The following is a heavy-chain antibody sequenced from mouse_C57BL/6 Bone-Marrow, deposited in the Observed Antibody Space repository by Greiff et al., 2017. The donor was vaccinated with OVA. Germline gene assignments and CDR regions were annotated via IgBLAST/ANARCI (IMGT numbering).Heavy chain of an antibody. CDR3: SRGSGPAMDY. J-gene: IGHJ4*01. CDR2: INPNNGGT. CDR1: GYTFTDYN. V-gene: IGHV1-18*01. Sequence: EVKLMESGPELVKPGASVKIPCKASGYTFTDYNMDWVKQSHGKSLEWIGDINPNNGGTIYNQKFKGKATLTVDKSSSTAYMELRSLTSEDTAVYDCSRGSGPAMDYWGQGTSVTVAS. D-gene: IGHD3-2*02.